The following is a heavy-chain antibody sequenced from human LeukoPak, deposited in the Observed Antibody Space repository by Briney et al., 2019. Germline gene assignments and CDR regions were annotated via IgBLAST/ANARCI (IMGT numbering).Heavy chain of an antibody. CDR2: IIPIFGTA. CDR1: GGTYSSYA. V-gene: IGHV1-69*13. D-gene: IGHD6-19*01. Sequence: SVKVSCKASGGTYSSYAISWVRQAPGQGLEWMGGIIPIFGTANYAQKFQGRVTITADESTSTAYMELSSLRSEDTAVYYCARDLDYSAVAGHSPDYWGQGTLVTVSS. CDR3: ARDLDYSAVAGHSPDY. J-gene: IGHJ4*02.